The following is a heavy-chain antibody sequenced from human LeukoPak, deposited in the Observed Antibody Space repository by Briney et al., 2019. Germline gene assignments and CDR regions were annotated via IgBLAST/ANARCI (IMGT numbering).Heavy chain of an antibody. CDR1: GYTFTSYA. V-gene: IGHV1-3*01. D-gene: IGHD3-10*01. CDR3: ARERGGPSSGSRGYFDL. CDR2: INAGNGNT. J-gene: IGHJ2*01. Sequence: GASVKVSCTASGYTFTSYAMHWVRQAPGQRLEWMGWINAGNGNTKYSQEFQGRVTITRDTSASTAYMELSSLRSEDTAVYYCARERGGPSSGSRGYFDLWGRGTLVTVSS.